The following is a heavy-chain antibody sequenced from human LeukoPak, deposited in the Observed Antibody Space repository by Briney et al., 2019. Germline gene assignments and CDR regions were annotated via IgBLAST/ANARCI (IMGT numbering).Heavy chain of an antibody. Sequence: SETLSLTCVVSGGSISSYYWSWIRQPPGKGLEWIGYIHYSGRSNSNPSLKSRVTIPVDTSKNQFSLKLNSVAAADTAVYYCARFSQGVFGWFDPWGQGTLVTVSA. V-gene: IGHV4-59*01. J-gene: IGHJ5*02. CDR1: GGSISSYY. CDR3: ARFSQGVFGWFDP. CDR2: IHYSGRS. D-gene: IGHD3-10*02.